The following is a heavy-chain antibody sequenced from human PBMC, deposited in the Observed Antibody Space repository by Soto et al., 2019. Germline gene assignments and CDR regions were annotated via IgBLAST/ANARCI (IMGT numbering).Heavy chain of an antibody. CDR2: IYHSGST. D-gene: IGHD2-15*01. J-gene: IGHJ3*02. Sequence: SETLSLTCAVSGYSISSGYYWGWIRQPPGKGLEWIGSIYHSGSTYYNPSLKSRVTISVDTSKNQFSLKLSSVTAADTAVYYCARHPVVAATKMAFDIWGQGTMVTVSS. CDR3: ARHPVVAATKMAFDI. CDR1: GYSISSGYY. V-gene: IGHV4-38-2*01.